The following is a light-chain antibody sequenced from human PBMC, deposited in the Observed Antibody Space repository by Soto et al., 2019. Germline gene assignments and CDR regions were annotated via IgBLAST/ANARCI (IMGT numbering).Light chain of an antibody. V-gene: IGLV1-51*01. CDR3: GSWDSSLSAYV. Sequence: QSVLTQPPSVSAAPGQKVTISCSGSSSNIGGNSVSWYQQLPGTAPKLLIYDDNKRPSGIPDRFSGSKSGTSATLDITVFQTGDEADYYCGSWDSSLSAYVFGTGTKVTVL. J-gene: IGLJ1*01. CDR2: DDN. CDR1: SSNIGGNS.